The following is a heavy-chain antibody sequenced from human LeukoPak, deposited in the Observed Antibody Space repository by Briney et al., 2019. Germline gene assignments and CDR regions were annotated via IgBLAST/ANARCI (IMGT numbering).Heavy chain of an antibody. CDR2: IRYDGSNK. Sequence: GRSLRLSCAASGFTFSSYGMHWVRQAPGKGLEWVAFIRYDGSNKYYADSVKGRFTISRDNSKNTLYLQMNSLRVEDTAVYYCARGTQITYYDILTGDYIYGMDVWGQGTTVTVSS. CDR3: ARGTQITYYDILTGDYIYGMDV. D-gene: IGHD3-9*01. V-gene: IGHV3-33*01. CDR1: GFTFSSYG. J-gene: IGHJ6*02.